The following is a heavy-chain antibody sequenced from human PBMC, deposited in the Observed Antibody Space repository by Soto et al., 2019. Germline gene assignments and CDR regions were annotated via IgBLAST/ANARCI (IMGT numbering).Heavy chain of an antibody. J-gene: IGHJ6*04. CDR3: ARAPFTMSSYQDV. CDR1: GYTFTSFD. Sequence: QVQLVQSGAEVKRPGASVKVSCKASGYTFTSFDIHWVRQAPGQGLEWMGWMNPTSGNTDYEQGFPGRVTMTRDTSIITAYMERSSLRSEDTAVYYCARAPFTMSSYQDVWGKGTTVTVSS. V-gene: IGHV1-8*01. D-gene: IGHD3-3*01. CDR2: MNPTSGNT.